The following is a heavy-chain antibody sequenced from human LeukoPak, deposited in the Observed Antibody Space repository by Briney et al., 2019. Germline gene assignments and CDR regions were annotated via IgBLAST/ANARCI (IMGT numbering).Heavy chain of an antibody. D-gene: IGHD3-22*01. Sequence: ASVKVSCKASGYTFTNCGITWVRQAPGQGLEWMGWVSAHNANTTYALKFQGRVTMTTDASTSTAYMELRSLRSDGTAVYFCARDYYDSSGRLDYWGQGTLVIVSS. CDR2: VSAHNANT. J-gene: IGHJ4*02. V-gene: IGHV1-18*01. CDR1: GYTFTNCG. CDR3: ARDYYDSSGRLDY.